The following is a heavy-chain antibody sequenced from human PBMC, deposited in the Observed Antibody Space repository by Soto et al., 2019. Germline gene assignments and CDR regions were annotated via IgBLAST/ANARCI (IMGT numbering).Heavy chain of an antibody. CDR2: ISAYNGNT. Sequence: ASVKVSCKASGYTFTSCGISWVRQAPGQGLEWMGWISAYNGNTNYAQKLQGRVTMTTDTSTSTAYMELRSLRSDDTAVYYCARDPNYDFWSGSPRPDYWGQGTLVTV. D-gene: IGHD3-3*01. CDR1: GYTFTSCG. V-gene: IGHV1-18*01. CDR3: ARDPNYDFWSGSPRPDY. J-gene: IGHJ4*02.